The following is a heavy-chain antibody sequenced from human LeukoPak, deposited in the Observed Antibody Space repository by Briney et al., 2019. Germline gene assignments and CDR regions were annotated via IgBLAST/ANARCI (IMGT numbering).Heavy chain of an antibody. CDR3: ARVASGYDLDY. D-gene: IGHD5-12*01. CDR2: ISAYNGNT. J-gene: IGHJ4*02. CDR1: GFTFTSNH. V-gene: IGHV1-18*04. Sequence: ASVKVSCKASGFTFTSNHIHCVRQAPGQGLEWMGWISAYNGNTNYAQKLQGRVTMTTDTSTSTAYMELRSLRSDDTAVYYCARVASGYDLDYWGQGTLVTVSS.